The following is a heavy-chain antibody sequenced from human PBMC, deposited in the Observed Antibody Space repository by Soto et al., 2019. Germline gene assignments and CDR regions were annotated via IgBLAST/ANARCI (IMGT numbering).Heavy chain of an antibody. CDR1: GFTFSNYG. CDR3: AKFEIGGSWDSIPFDY. Sequence: QVQLVESGGGVVQPGRSLRLSCAASGFTFSNYGMHWVRQAPGKGLEWVSLISFDGSNKYYADSVKGRFTISRDDSKNTLYLQMNSPRPEDTAVYYCAKFEIGGSWDSIPFDYWGQGTLVTVSS. D-gene: IGHD6-13*01. CDR2: ISFDGSNK. V-gene: IGHV3-30*18. J-gene: IGHJ4*02.